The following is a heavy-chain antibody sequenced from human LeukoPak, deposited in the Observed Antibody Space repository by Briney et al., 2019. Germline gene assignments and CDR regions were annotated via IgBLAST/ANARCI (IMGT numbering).Heavy chain of an antibody. CDR1: GFTFSSYS. CDR2: ISSSSSYI. D-gene: IGHD3-10*01. Sequence: GGSLRLSCAASGFTFSSYSMNWVRQAPGKGLGWVSSISSSSSYIYYADSVKGRFTISRDNAKNSLYLQMNSLRAEDTAVYYCARVLLWFGEFNQGFDYWGQGTLVTVSS. J-gene: IGHJ4*02. V-gene: IGHV3-21*01. CDR3: ARVLLWFGEFNQGFDY.